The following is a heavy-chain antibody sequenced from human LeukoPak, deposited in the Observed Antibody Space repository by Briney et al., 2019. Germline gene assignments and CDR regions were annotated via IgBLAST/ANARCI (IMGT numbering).Heavy chain of an antibody. Sequence: SETLSLTCTVSGGSITSSSYYWGWIRQPPGKGLEWIGSIFYSGSTYYNPSLKSRVTISVDTSKTQFSLKLSSVTTADTAVYYCAKQQLVRCFDYWGQGTLVTVSS. D-gene: IGHD6-13*01. J-gene: IGHJ4*02. CDR1: GGSITSSSYY. CDR3: AKQQLVRCFDY. V-gene: IGHV4-39*01. CDR2: IFYSGST.